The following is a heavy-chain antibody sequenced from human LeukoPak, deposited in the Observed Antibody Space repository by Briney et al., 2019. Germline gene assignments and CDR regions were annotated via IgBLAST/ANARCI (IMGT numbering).Heavy chain of an antibody. Sequence: ASVKVSCKASGYTFTSYDINWVRQATGQGLEWMGWMNPNSGNTGYARKFQGRVTITRNTSISTAYMELSSLRSEDTAVYYCARVLRSVNWFDPWGQGTLVTVSS. J-gene: IGHJ5*02. D-gene: IGHD3-3*01. V-gene: IGHV1-8*03. CDR1: GYTFTSYD. CDR2: MNPNSGNT. CDR3: ARVLRSVNWFDP.